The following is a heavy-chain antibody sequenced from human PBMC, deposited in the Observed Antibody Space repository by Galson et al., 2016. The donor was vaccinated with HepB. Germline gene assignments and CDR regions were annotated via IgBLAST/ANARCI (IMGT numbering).Heavy chain of an antibody. CDR2: ISSSSTYI. CDR3: ARVGVATIREDYFDY. J-gene: IGHJ4*02. D-gene: IGHD5-12*01. Sequence: SLRLSCAASGFTFSYYSMNWVRQAPGKGLEWVSSISSSSTYIYYADSVKGRFTISRDNARNSLYLQMNSLRAEDTAVYYCARVGVATIREDYFDYWGQGTLVTVSS. V-gene: IGHV3-21*01. CDR1: GFTFSYYS.